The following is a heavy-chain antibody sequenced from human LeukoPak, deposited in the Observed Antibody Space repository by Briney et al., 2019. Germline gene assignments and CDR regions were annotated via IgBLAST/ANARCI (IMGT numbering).Heavy chain of an antibody. CDR1: GYTFTSYG. D-gene: IGHD6-13*01. J-gene: IGHJ4*02. V-gene: IGHV1-18*01. CDR2: ISANNGNT. Sequence: ASVKVSCKASGYTFTSYGISWVRQAPGQGLEWMGWISANNGNTNHAQKFQGRVTMTTDTSTSTAYMELRSLRSDDTALYYCARVDSSSWRYYFDYWGQGTLVTVSS. CDR3: ARVDSSSWRYYFDY.